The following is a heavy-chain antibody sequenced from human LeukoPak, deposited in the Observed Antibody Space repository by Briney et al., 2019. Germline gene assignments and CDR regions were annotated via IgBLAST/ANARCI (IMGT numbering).Heavy chain of an antibody. CDR3: ARQTHSSSQPFDY. Sequence: SETLSLTCTVPDGSISNSFWNWVRQPPGKGLEWIAYIHTSGSTNYNPAFKSRVAISVDTSKNQFSLKLSSVTAADTAVYYCARQTHSSSQPFDYWGQGTLVTVSS. CDR1: DGSISNSF. D-gene: IGHD6-6*01. V-gene: IGHV4-4*09. J-gene: IGHJ4*02. CDR2: IHTSGST.